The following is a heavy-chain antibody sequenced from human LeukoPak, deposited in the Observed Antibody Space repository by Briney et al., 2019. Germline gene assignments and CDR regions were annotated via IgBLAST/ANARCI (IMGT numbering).Heavy chain of an antibody. D-gene: IGHD2-21*02. V-gene: IGHV3-13*01. J-gene: IGHJ6*02. Sequence: QPGGSLRLSCAASGFTFSSYAMHWVRQATGKGLEWVSAIGTAGDTYYPGSVKGRFTISRENAKNSLYLQMNSLRAGDTAVYYCARVRQDPLTYYYYGMDVWGQGTTVTVSS. CDR3: ARVRQDPLTYYYYGMDV. CDR1: GFTFSSYA. CDR2: IGTAGDT.